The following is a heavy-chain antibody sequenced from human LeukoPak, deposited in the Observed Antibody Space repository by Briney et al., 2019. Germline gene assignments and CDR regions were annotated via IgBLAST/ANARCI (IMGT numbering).Heavy chain of an antibody. J-gene: IGHJ4*02. CDR1: GGSISSSSNY. CDR3: ARQTYSYGPYYFDY. V-gene: IGHV4-39*01. Sequence: SETLSLTCTVSGGSISSSSNYWGWIRQPPGKGLECIGSIYYSGSTYYNPSLKSRVTISVDTSKNQFSLKLSSVTAADTAVYYCARQTYSYGPYYFDYWGQGTLVTVSS. D-gene: IGHD5-18*01. CDR2: IYYSGST.